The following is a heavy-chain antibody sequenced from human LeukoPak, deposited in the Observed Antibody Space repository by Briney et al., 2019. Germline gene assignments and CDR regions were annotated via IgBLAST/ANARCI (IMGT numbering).Heavy chain of an antibody. CDR1: GFTFSSYG. CDR2: IWYDGSNK. CDR3: ARDQLLWFGNDY. V-gene: IGHV3-33*01. J-gene: IGHJ4*02. D-gene: IGHD3-10*01. Sequence: GRSLRLSCAASGFTFSSYGMHWVRQAPGEGLEWVAVIWYDGSNKYYADSVKGRFTISRDNSKNTLYLQMNSLRAEDTAVYYCARDQLLWFGNDYWGQGTLVTVSS.